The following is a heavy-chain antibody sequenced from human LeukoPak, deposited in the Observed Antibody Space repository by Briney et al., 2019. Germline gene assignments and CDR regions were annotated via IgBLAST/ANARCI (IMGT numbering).Heavy chain of an antibody. D-gene: IGHD6-13*01. CDR1: GGSISGYC. CDR3: ARGRSWYGD. Sequence: KSSETLSLTCSASGGSISGYCWSWIRQPPGKGLEWIGYIYFTGTTNYYPSLQSRVTISLDTSKNQCSLELRSVTAADTAVYYCARGRSWYGDWGQGTLVTVSS. V-gene: IGHV4-59*08. J-gene: IGHJ4*02. CDR2: IYFTGTT.